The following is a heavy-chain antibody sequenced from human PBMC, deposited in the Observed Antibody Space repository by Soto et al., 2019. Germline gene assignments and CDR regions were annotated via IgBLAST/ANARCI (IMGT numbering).Heavy chain of an antibody. CDR2: ISAYNDNT. CDR1: AYTFTNYG. J-gene: IGHJ6*02. CDR3: ARELYYDIFTGDPLNYGLDV. Sequence: QVHLVQSGGEVKKPGASVKVSCKASAYTFTNYGISWVRQAPGQGLEWMGWISAYNDNTYYAQKFQGRVTMTTDTPTSTAYMELRSLRSDDTAVYYCARELYYDIFTGDPLNYGLDVWGQGTTVTVSS. D-gene: IGHD3-9*01. V-gene: IGHV1-18*01.